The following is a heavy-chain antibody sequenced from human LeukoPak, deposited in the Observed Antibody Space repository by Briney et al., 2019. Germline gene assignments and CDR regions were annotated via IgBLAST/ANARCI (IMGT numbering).Heavy chain of an antibody. J-gene: IGHJ4*02. V-gene: IGHV3-23*01. CDR2: ISGSGGST. CDR3: ANIGNYDSSGYYYADY. D-gene: IGHD3-22*01. Sequence: GGSLRLSCAASGFTFSSYAMSWVRQAPGKGLEWVSAISGSGGSTYYADSVKGRFTISRDDSKNTLYLQMNSLRAEDTAVYYCANIGNYDSSGYYYADYWGQGTLVTVSS. CDR1: GFTFSSYA.